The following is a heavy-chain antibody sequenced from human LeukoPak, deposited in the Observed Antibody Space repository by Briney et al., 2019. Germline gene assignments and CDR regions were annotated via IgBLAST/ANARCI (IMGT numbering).Heavy chain of an antibody. CDR2: INPNSGGT. CDR3: ARDLGGIKPFDP. V-gene: IGHV1-2*06. CDR1: GYTFTGYY. J-gene: IGHJ5*02. Sequence: GASVKVSCKASGYTFTGYYMHWVRQAPGQGLEWMGRINPNSGGTNYAQKFQGRVTMTRDTSISTAYMELSRLRSDDTAVYYCARDLGGIKPFDPCGQGTLVTVSS. D-gene: IGHD1-1*01.